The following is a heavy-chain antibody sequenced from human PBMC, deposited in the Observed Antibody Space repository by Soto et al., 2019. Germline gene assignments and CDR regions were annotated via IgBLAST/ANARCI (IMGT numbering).Heavy chain of an antibody. J-gene: IGHJ6*02. V-gene: IGHV1-69*01. CDR2: IIPIFGTA. CDR1: GGTFSSYG. CDR3: TREMREAAYYYGMDV. D-gene: IGHD3-10*01. Sequence: QVQLVPSGAEVKKPGSTVKVSCKSSGGTFSSYGISWVRQAPGQGLEWMGGIIPIFGTAKYAQKFQGRVTITADASTNTAYMELSSLRSDDTAAYYCTREMREAAYYYGMDVWGQGTTVTVSS.